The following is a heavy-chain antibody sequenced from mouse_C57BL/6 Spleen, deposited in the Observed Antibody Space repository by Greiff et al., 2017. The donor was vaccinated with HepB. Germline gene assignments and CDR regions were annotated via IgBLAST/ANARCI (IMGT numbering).Heavy chain of an antibody. CDR1: GFTFTDYY. Sequence: EVQLQESGGGLVQPGGSLSLSCAASGFTFTDYYMSWVRQPPGKALEWLGFIRNKANGYTTEYSASVKGRFTISRDNSQSILYLQMNALRAEDSATYYCARYKGGSSYGYFDVWGTGTTVTVSS. CDR3: ARYKGGSSYGYFDV. V-gene: IGHV7-3*01. D-gene: IGHD1-1*01. CDR2: IRNKANGYTT. J-gene: IGHJ1*03.